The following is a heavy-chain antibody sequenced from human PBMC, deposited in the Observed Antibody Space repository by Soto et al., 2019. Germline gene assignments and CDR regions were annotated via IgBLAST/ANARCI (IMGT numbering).Heavy chain of an antibody. CDR3: ARFNAYCGGDCYSNY. V-gene: IGHV1-18*01. Sequence: ASVKVSCKASGYTFTSYGISWVRQAPGQGLEWMGWISAYNGNTNYAQKFQGRVTITADESTSTAYMELSSLRSEDTAVYYCARFNAYCGGDCYSNYWGQGTLVTVSS. D-gene: IGHD2-21*02. CDR1: GYTFTSYG. CDR2: ISAYNGNT. J-gene: IGHJ4*02.